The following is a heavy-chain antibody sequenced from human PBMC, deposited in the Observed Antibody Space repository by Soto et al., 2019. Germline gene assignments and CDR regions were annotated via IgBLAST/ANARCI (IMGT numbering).Heavy chain of an antibody. V-gene: IGHV3-23*01. D-gene: IGHD2-8*02. CDR3: AKLPGNYWRYYFDF. J-gene: IGHJ4*02. CDR2: ISGSGGST. CDR1: GFTFSTYA. Sequence: GGSLRLSCAASGFTFSTYAMSWVRQPPGKGLEWVSAISGSGGSTYYADSVKGRFTISRDNSKNTLYLQMNSLRAEDTAMYYCAKLPGNYWRYYFDFWGQGTLVTVSS.